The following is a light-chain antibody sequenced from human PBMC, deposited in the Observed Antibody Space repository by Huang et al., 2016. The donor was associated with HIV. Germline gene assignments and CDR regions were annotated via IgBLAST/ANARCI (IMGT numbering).Light chain of an antibody. CDR3: QQSYSTPCT. CDR1: QSISSY. V-gene: IGKV1-39*01. Sequence: DIQMTQSPSSLSASVGDRVTITCRASQSISSYLNWYQQKPGKAPKLLIYAASSLQSGVPSRFSGSGSGKDFTLTISSLQPEDFATYYCQQSYSTPCTFGQGTKLEIK. J-gene: IGKJ2*02. CDR2: AAS.